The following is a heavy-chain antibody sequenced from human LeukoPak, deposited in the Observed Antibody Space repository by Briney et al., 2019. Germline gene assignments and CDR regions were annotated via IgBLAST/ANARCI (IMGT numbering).Heavy chain of an antibody. Sequence: GESLRLSCAASGFTFSSYAMSWVRQAPGKGLEWVSAISGSGGSTYYADSVKGRFTISRDNSKNTLYLQMNSLRAEDTAVYYCAKYAVSTYCGGDCYLDYWGQGTLVTVSS. D-gene: IGHD2-21*02. CDR3: AKYAVSTYCGGDCYLDY. V-gene: IGHV3-23*01. CDR2: ISGSGGST. CDR1: GFTFSSYA. J-gene: IGHJ4*02.